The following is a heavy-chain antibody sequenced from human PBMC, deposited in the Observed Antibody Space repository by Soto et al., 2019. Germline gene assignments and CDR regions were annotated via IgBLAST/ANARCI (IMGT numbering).Heavy chain of an antibody. CDR2: IYYSGST. J-gene: IGHJ1*01. Sequence: PWENLSLTCTVSGGSISSYYWSWIRQPPGKGLEWIGYIYYSGSTNYNPSLKSRVTISVDTSKNQFSLKLSSVTAADTAVYFCARDREYYDSRGLLLAVRGQRSLVIVSS. CDR1: GGSISSYY. CDR3: ARDREYYDSRGLLLAV. V-gene: IGHV4-59*01. D-gene: IGHD3-22*01.